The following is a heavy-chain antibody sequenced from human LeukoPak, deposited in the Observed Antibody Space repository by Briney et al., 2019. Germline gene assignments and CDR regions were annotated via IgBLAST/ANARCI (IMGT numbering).Heavy chain of an antibody. CDR3: ARVGVVVFRRVDRAFDP. CDR1: GYTFTSYD. D-gene: IGHD2-21*01. CDR2: MNPNSGNT. Sequence: PGASVKVSCKASGYTFTSYDINWVRQATEQGLEWMGWMNPNSGNTGYAQKFQGRVTMTRNTSISTAYMELSSLRSEDTAVYYCARVGVVVFRRVDRAFDPWGQGTLVTVSS. J-gene: IGHJ5*02. V-gene: IGHV1-8*01.